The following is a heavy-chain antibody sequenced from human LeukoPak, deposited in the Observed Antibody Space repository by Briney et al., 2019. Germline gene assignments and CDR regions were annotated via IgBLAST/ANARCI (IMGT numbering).Heavy chain of an antibody. CDR1: GFSFSNAW. J-gene: IGHJ3*02. Sequence: GGSLRLSCAASGFSFSNAWMDWVRRAPGKGLEWVGRIKSKTDGGTAHYAAPVKGRFTISRDDSRNTLYLQMNSLKTEDTAVYYCTRENRHSSGWYGAFDIWGQGTMVTVSS. V-gene: IGHV3-15*01. D-gene: IGHD6-19*01. CDR3: TRENRHSSGWYGAFDI. CDR2: IKSKTDGGTA.